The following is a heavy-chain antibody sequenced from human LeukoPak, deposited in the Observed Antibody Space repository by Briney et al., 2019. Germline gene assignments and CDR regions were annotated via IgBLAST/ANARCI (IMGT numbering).Heavy chain of an antibody. CDR1: GFTFSSYG. V-gene: IGHV3-9*01. J-gene: IGHJ4*02. Sequence: GGSLRLSCAASGFTFSSYGMHWVRQAPGKGLEWVSGISWNSGSIGYADSVKGRFTISRDNAKNSLYLQMNSLRAEDTALYYCAKDSDLDYWGQGTLVTVSS. CDR3: AKDSDLDY. D-gene: IGHD2-21*02. CDR2: ISWNSGSI.